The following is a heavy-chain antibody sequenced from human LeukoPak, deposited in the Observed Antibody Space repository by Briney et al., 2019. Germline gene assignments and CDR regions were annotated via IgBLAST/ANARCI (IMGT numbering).Heavy chain of an antibody. Sequence: PSETLSLTCTVSGGSITSAGYSWGWIRQPAGKGLEWIGRIYSSGSTNSNPSLKSRVTISVDTSKNQFSLKLSSVTAADTAVYYCARGYCTGTSCSENRYYFDSWGQGTLVTVSS. CDR2: IYSSGST. J-gene: IGHJ4*02. CDR3: ARGYCTGTSCSENRYYFDS. V-gene: IGHV4-61*02. D-gene: IGHD2-2*01. CDR1: GGSITSAGYS.